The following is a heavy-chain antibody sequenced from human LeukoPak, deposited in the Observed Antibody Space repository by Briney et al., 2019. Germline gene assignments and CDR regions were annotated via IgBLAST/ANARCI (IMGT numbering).Heavy chain of an antibody. CDR3: ARHSDCSDGTCYDPDAFDL. J-gene: IGHJ3*01. Sequence: GESLKISCKASGYSFSSQYIAWVRQMPGKGLEWMAFLYPGDSNPRYSPSFQGQVTISADKSISTAYLQWSSLKASDTAMYYCARHSDCSDGTCYDPDAFDLWGQGTMVTVSS. V-gene: IGHV5-51*01. CDR1: GYSFSSQY. D-gene: IGHD2-15*01. CDR2: LYPGDSNP.